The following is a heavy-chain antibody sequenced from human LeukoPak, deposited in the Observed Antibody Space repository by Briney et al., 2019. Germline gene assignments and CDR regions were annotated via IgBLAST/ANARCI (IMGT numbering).Heavy chain of an antibody. CDR3: AKTADYGL. Sequence: GGSLRLSCAASGFTFNNYWMHWVRQAPGKGLEWVAVISYDGSNKYYADSVKGRFTISRDNSKNTLYLQMNSLRAEDTAVYYCAKTADYGLWGQGTLVTVSS. D-gene: IGHD4-17*01. V-gene: IGHV3-30*18. CDR1: GFTFNNYW. J-gene: IGHJ4*02. CDR2: ISYDGSNK.